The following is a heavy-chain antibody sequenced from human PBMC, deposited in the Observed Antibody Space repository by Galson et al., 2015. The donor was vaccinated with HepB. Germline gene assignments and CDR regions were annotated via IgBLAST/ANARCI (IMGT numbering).Heavy chain of an antibody. V-gene: IGHV1-3*01. CDR1: GYTFTSHP. CDR3: ARVVSSGWSNYYYYDYMDV. CDR2: INPGNGDT. D-gene: IGHD6-19*01. Sequence: SVKVSCKASGYTFTSHPMHWVRQAPGQRLEWMGWINPGNGDTKYSKKFQGRVTITRDTSAYTAYMEVSSLRSEDTAVYYCARVVSSGWSNYYYYDYMDVWGKGTTVTVS. J-gene: IGHJ6*03.